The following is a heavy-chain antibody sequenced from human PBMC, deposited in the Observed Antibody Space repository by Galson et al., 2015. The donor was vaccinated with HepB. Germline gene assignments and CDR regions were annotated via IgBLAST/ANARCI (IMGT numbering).Heavy chain of an antibody. Sequence: SVKVSCKASGGTFSSYAISWVRQAPGQGLEWMGGIIPIFGTANYAQKFQGRVTITADKSTSTAYMELSSLRSEDTAVYYCARTPRTYYDILTGYLRSLGWYYYYGMDVWGQGTTVTVSS. J-gene: IGHJ6*02. V-gene: IGHV1-69*06. D-gene: IGHD3-9*01. CDR1: GGTFSSYA. CDR2: IIPIFGTA. CDR3: ARTPRTYYDILTGYLRSLGWYYYYGMDV.